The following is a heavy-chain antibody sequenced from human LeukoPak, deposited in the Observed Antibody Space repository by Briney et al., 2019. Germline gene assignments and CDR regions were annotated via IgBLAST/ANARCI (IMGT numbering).Heavy chain of an antibody. D-gene: IGHD1-26*01. J-gene: IGHJ6*03. CDR2: IYTSGST. Sequence: SETLSLTCTVSIDSISSYYWTWIRQPAGKGLEWIGRIYTSGSTNYNPSLKSRVTMSVDTSKNQFSLKLSSVTAADTAVYYCAREGSYSFYYYMDVWGKGTTVTVSS. V-gene: IGHV4-4*07. CDR3: AREGSYSFYYYMDV. CDR1: IDSISSYY.